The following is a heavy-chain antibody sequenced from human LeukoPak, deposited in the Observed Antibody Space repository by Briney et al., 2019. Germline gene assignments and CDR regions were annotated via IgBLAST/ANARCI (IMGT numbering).Heavy chain of an antibody. CDR1: GGSVSSGSYY. V-gene: IGHV4-61*01. CDR3: ARVCRCSGGGCYFLDY. CDR2: IYYSGST. D-gene: IGHD2-15*01. Sequence: SETLSLTCTVSGGSVSSGSYYWSWIRQPPGKGLEWIGYIYYSGSTNYNPSLKSRVTISVDTSKNQFSLKLSSVTAADTAVYYCARVCRCSGGGCYFLDYWGQGTLVTVSS. J-gene: IGHJ4*02.